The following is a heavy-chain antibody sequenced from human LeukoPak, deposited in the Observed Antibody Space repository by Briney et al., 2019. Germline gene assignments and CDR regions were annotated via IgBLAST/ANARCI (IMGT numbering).Heavy chain of an antibody. CDR3: AXXXXFGYSYGYDAFDI. J-gene: IGHJ3*02. D-gene: IGHD5-18*01. CDR1: SGSFSGYY. Sequence: SETLSLTCAVYSGSFSGYYWSWIRQPPGKGLEWTGEINHSGSTNYNPSLKSRVTISVDTSKNQFSRKLSSVTAAGTAVYFCAXXXXFGYSYGYDAFDIWGQGTMVTVSS. V-gene: IGHV4-34*01. CDR2: INHSGST.